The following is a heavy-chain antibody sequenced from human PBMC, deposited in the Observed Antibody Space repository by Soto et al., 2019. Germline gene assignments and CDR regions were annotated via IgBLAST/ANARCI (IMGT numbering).Heavy chain of an antibody. CDR3: VSRIPSWVFDY. J-gene: IGHJ4*01. D-gene: IGHD2-21*01. CDR1: GYTFTSYA. Sequence: ASVKVSCKASGYTFTSYAMNWVRQAPGQGLEWMGWINTNTGNPTYAQGFTGRFVFSLDTSVSTAYLQICSLKAEDTGVYFCVSRIPSWVFDYWGLGTLVTVSS. CDR2: INTNTGNP. V-gene: IGHV7-4-1*01.